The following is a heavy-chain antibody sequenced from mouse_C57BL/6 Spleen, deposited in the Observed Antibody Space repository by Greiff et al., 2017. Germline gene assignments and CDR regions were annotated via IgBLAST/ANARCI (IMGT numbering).Heavy chain of an antibody. J-gene: IGHJ1*03. Sequence: EVQRVESGGGLVKPGGSLKLSCAASGFTFSDYGMHWVRQAPEKGLEWVAYISSGSSTIYYADTVKGRFTISRDNAKNTLFLQMTSLRSEDTAMYYCARPGYYDYDWYFDVWGTGTTVTVSS. CDR2: ISSGSSTI. CDR1: GFTFSDYG. CDR3: ARPGYYDYDWYFDV. V-gene: IGHV5-17*01. D-gene: IGHD2-4*01.